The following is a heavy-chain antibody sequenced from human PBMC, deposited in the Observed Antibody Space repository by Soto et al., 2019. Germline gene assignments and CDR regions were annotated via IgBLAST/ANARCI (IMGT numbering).Heavy chain of an antibody. CDR1: GFSLSTSGVG. D-gene: IGHD3-10*01. CDR3: AHVVLITMVRGSICAADYYYYYMDV. CDR2: IYWDDDK. J-gene: IGHJ6*03. V-gene: IGHV2-5*02. Sequence: QITLKESGPTLVKPTQTLTLTCTFSGFSLSTSGVGVGWIRQPPGKALEWLALIYWDDDKRYSPSLKSRLTTTTDTTKNHLVLTMTNMDTADTAPYYCAHVVLITMVRGSICAADYYYYYMDVWGKGTTVTVSS.